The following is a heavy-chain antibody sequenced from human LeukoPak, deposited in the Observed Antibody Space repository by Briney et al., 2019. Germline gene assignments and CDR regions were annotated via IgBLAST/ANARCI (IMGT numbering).Heavy chain of an antibody. V-gene: IGHV3-21*01. Sequence: PGGSLRLSCAASGFTFSNSAMNWVRQAPGKGLEWVSSISCTSIYTYYADSVKGRFTISRDNAKNSLYLQMNILRADDTAVYYCARDRGSGWYSSFDYWGQGTLVTVSS. D-gene: IGHD6-19*01. CDR2: ISCTSIYT. J-gene: IGHJ4*02. CDR3: ARDRGSGWYSSFDY. CDR1: GFTFSNSA.